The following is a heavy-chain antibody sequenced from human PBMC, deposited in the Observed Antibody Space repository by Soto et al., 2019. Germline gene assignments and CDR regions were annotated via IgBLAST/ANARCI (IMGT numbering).Heavy chain of an antibody. CDR2: IDPSDSYT. Sequence: GESLKISCMGSGYKVSTWHNFTSYWISWVRQMPGKGLEWMGRIDPSDSYTNYSPSFQGHVTISADKSISTAYLQWSSLKASDTAMYYCARHVEDYYDSSGYYGFDYWGQGTLVTVSS. CDR3: ARHVEDYYDSSGYYGFDY. V-gene: IGHV5-10-1*01. J-gene: IGHJ4*02. D-gene: IGHD3-22*01. CDR1: GYKVSTWHNFTSYW.